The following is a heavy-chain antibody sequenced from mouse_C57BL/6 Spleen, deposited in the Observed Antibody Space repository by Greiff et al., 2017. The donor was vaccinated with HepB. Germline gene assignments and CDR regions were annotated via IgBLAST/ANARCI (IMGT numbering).Heavy chain of an antibody. CDR2: ISDGGSYT. V-gene: IGHV5-4*01. D-gene: IGHD1-1*01. CDR1: GFTFSSYA. J-gene: IGHJ4*01. Sequence: EVQLVESGGGLVKPGGSLKLSCAASGFTFSSYAMSWVRQTPEKRLEWVATISDGGSYTYYPDNVKGRFTISRDNAKNNLYLQMSHLKSEDTAMYYCAREGGSRSYYAMDYWGQGTSVTVSS. CDR3: AREGGSRSYYAMDY.